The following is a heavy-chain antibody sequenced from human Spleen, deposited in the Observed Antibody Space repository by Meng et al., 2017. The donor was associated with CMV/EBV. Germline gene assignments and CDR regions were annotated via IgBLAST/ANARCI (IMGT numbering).Heavy chain of an antibody. D-gene: IGHD1-26*01. CDR3: ARDGYYSATWYLDH. V-gene: IGHV1-2*02. J-gene: IGHJ4*02. CDR2: ISPNSGGT. Sequence: SGYTFTAYYIHWVRQAPGQGLEWMGWISPNSGGTNYAQKFQGRVTMARDTSISTAYMELSRLRSDDTAVYYCARDGYYSATWYLDHWGQGTLVTVSS. CDR1: GYTFTAYY.